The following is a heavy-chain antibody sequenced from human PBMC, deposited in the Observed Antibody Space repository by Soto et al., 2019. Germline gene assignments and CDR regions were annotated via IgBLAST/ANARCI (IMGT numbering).Heavy chain of an antibody. CDR2: LYDVDGS. J-gene: IGHJ3*02. Sequence: DVQLVESGGGLIQPGESLRLSCAAFGLTISGKKYVAWVRQAPGKGLEWVSALYDVDGSFYADSVTGRFTTSSDSSKTTVYLQMNDMRPDDTAVYYCATWHEREHAFDIWGQGTTVTISS. D-gene: IGHD1-1*01. CDR1: GLTISGKKY. CDR3: ATWHEREHAFDI. V-gene: IGHV3-53*01.